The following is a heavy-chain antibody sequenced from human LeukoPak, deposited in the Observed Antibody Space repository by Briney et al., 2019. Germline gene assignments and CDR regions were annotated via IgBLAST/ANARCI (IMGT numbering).Heavy chain of an antibody. CDR1: GYGFTSHY. J-gene: IGHJ4*02. CDR2: INPSGSST. D-gene: IGHD6-13*01. Sequence: ASVKVSCKASGYGFTSHYMHWVRQAPGQGLEWMGLINPSGSSTLYAQKFQDRVTMTRDMSTSTVYMELSSLRSEDTAVYYCARDPYSSSWGSHHHFDYWGQGTLVTVSS. V-gene: IGHV1-46*01. CDR3: ARDPYSSSWGSHHHFDY.